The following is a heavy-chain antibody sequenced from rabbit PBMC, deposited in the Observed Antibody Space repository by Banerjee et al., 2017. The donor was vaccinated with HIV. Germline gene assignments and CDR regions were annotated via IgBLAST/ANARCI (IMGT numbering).Heavy chain of an antibody. D-gene: IGHD4-2*01. Sequence: SLEEAGGDLVKPEASPPLPCKASGFHFSSKSLWWSRQAPGKGPEWVACIGAGDGNRDCASWSKGRFIIAKSSSTTVTLQMTSLTAADTATYFCARGGIFYVGSVDLAPYFNWWGPGTLVTVS. J-gene: IGHJ4*01. CDR2: IGAGDGNR. CDR3: ARGGIFYVGSVDLAPYFNW. CDR1: GFHFSSKS. V-gene: IGHV1S40*01.